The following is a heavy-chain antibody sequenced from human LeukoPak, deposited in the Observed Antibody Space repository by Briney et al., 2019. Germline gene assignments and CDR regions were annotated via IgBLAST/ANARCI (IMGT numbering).Heavy chain of an antibody. CDR2: ISSSSSYI. J-gene: IGHJ6*04. V-gene: IGHV3-21*01. Sequence: GGTLRLSCAASGFTFSSYSMNWVRQAPGKGLESVSSISSSSSYIYYADSVKGRFTISRDNAKNSLYLQMNSLRAENTAVYYCARLLAAPNYYYGMDVWGKGTTVTVSS. D-gene: IGHD2-15*01. CDR3: ARLLAAPNYYYGMDV. CDR1: GFTFSSYS.